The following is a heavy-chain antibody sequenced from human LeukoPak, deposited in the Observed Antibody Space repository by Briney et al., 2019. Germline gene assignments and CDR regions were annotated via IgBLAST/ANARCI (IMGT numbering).Heavy chain of an antibody. J-gene: IGHJ4*02. V-gene: IGHV3-49*04. CDR2: IRSKAYGETT. CDR1: GFTFCDYG. D-gene: IGHD2-21*02. CDR3: SNSYCGGDCYSGGYFDY. Sequence: GGSLRLSCTGSGFTFCDYGMSWARQAPGKGLEWVGFIRSKAYGETTEYAASVKGRFTISRDDSKSIAYLQMNSLKTEDTAVYYCSNSYCGGDCYSGGYFDYWGQGTLVTVSS.